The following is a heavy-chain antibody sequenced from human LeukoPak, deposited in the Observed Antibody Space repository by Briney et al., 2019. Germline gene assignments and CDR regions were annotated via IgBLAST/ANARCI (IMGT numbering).Heavy chain of an antibody. Sequence: GGSLRLSCAASGFTFSRYGMHWVRQAPGKGLEWVAVISYDGSNKDYADSVKGRFTISRDNSKNTLYLQMNSLRAEDTAVYYCAKDGLTAIVVVAATPNYFDYWGQGTLVTVSS. V-gene: IGHV3-30*18. J-gene: IGHJ4*02. D-gene: IGHD2-15*01. CDR2: ISYDGSNK. CDR1: GFTFSRYG. CDR3: AKDGLTAIVVVAATPNYFDY.